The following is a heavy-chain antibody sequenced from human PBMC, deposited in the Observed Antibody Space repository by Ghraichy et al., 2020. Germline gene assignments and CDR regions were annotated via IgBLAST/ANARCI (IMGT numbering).Heavy chain of an antibody. V-gene: IGHV3-53*01. D-gene: IGHD3-3*01. J-gene: IGHJ6*02. CDR3: ARGDYDFWSGYFGGMDV. CDR1: GFTVSSNY. CDR2: IYSGGST. Sequence: GGSLRLSCAASGFTVSSNYMSWVRQAPGKGLEWVSVIYSGGSTYYADSVKGRFTISRDNSKNTLYLQMNSLRAEDTAVYYCARGDYDFWSGYFGGMDVWGQGTTVTVSS.